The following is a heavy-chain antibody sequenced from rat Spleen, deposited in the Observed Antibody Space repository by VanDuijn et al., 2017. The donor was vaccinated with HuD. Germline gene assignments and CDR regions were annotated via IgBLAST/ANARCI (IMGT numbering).Heavy chain of an antibody. J-gene: IGHJ1*01. CDR2: ISYDGSNT. CDR3: ARAGYLRDWYFDF. CDR1: GFTFSDYN. Sequence: EVQLVESDGGLVQPGRSLKLSCAASGFTFSDYNMAWVRQAPKKGLEWVATISYDGSNTYCRDSVKGRFTISRDSAKSTLYLQMDSLRSEDTATYYCARAGYLRDWYFDFWGPGTMVTVSS. V-gene: IGHV5-7*01. D-gene: IGHD2-2*01.